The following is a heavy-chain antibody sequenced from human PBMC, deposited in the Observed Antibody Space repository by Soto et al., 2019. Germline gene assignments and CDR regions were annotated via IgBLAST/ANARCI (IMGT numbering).Heavy chain of an antibody. Sequence: SETLSLTSTVSGGSISSYYWSWIRQPPGKGLEWIWYIYYSGSTNYNPSLKSRVTISVDTSKNQFSLKLSSVTAADTAVYYCARQGLGWIIAAAGTDWFDPWGQGTLVTVSS. CDR1: GGSISSYY. CDR2: IYYSGST. V-gene: IGHV4-59*08. CDR3: ARQGLGWIIAAAGTDWFDP. J-gene: IGHJ5*02. D-gene: IGHD6-13*01.